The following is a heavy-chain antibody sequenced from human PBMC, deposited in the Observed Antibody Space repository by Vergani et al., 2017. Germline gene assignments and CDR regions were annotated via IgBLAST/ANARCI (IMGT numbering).Heavy chain of an antibody. J-gene: IGHJ4*02. D-gene: IGHD2-8*02. V-gene: IGHV4-59*12. CDR1: GGSISSYY. Sequence: QVQLQESGPGLVKPSETLSLTCTVPGGSISSYYWSWIRQPPGKGLEWIGYIYYSGRTYYNPPLDSRVTISVDTTKNTFSLKRNSVTAAYTALYYCARDSAVCGTFDSWGQGTLVIVSS. CDR3: ARDSAVCGTFDS. CDR2: IYYSGRT.